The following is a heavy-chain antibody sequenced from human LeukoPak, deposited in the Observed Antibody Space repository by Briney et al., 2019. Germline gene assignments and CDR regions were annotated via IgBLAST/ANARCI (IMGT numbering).Heavy chain of an antibody. CDR3: ARGYCSSISCYMLFDY. V-gene: IGHV4-34*01. CDR1: GGSFSGYY. J-gene: IGHJ4*02. Sequence: PSETLSLTCAVYGGSFSGYYWSWIRQPPGKGLEWIGEINHSGSTNYNPSLKSRVTISVDTSKNQFSLKLSSVTAADTAVYYCARGYCSSISCYMLFDYWGQGTLVTVSS. CDR2: INHSGST. D-gene: IGHD2-2*02.